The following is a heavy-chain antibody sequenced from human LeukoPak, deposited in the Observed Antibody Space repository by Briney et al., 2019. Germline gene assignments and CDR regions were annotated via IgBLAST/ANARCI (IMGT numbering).Heavy chain of an antibody. CDR3: ARDRKAYSSGPQEDY. CDR1: GYSISSGYY. D-gene: IGHD6-19*01. Sequence: SETLSLTCTVSGYSISSGYYWGWIQQPPGKGLEWIGSIYHSGSTYYNPSLKSRVTISVDTSKNQFSLKLSSVTAADTAVYYCARDRKAYSSGPQEDYWGQGTLVTVSS. J-gene: IGHJ4*02. V-gene: IGHV4-38-2*02. CDR2: IYHSGST.